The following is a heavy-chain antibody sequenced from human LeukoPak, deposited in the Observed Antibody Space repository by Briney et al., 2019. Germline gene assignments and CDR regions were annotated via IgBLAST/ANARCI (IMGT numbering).Heavy chain of an antibody. V-gene: IGHV4-34*01. D-gene: IGHD4-17*01. CDR1: GGSFSGYF. Sequence: SETLSLTCDVYGGSFSGYFWTWFRQPPGKGLEWIGEISQSGSQIYKPSLKRRVTISVDTSKNQFSLKLTSMTAADTAVYYCAVSTVKVTTRTLDHWSQGTLVTVSS. J-gene: IGHJ4*02. CDR3: AVSTVKVTTRTLDH. CDR2: ISQSGSQ.